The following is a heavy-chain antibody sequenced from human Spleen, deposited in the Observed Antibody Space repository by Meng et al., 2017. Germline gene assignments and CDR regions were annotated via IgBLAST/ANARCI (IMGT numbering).Heavy chain of an antibody. CDR3: ARIAAAVSGGMDV. D-gene: IGHD6-13*01. CDR2: INHSGST. Sequence: SETLSLTCAVYGGSFSGYYWSWIRQPPGKGLEWIGEINHSGSTNYNPSLESRATISVDTSQNNLSLKLSSVTAADSAVYYCARIAAAVSGGMDVWGQGTTVTVSS. CDR1: GGSFSGYY. J-gene: IGHJ6*02. V-gene: IGHV4-34*01.